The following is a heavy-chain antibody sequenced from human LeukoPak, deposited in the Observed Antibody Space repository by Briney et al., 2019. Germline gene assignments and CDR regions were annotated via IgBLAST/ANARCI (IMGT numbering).Heavy chain of an antibody. D-gene: IGHD3-16*02. Sequence: PGGSLRLSCAASGFTFSSYAMSWVRQAPGKGLEWVSAISGSGGSTYYADSVKGRFTISRDNSKNTLYLQMNSLRAEDTAVYYCAKDPVYDYVWGSYRLIGDENFDYWGQGTLVTVSS. V-gene: IGHV3-23*01. CDR2: ISGSGGST. CDR3: AKDPVYDYVWGSYRLIGDENFDY. J-gene: IGHJ4*02. CDR1: GFTFSSYA.